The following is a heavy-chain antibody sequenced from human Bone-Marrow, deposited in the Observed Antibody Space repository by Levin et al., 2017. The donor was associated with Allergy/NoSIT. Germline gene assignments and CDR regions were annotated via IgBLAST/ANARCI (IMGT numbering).Heavy chain of an antibody. CDR3: ARDNYDTPGELDF. CDR2: TYSGGAT. CDR1: GFVVTRNH. D-gene: IGHD3-9*01. Sequence: GESLKISCAASGFVVTRNHMSWVRQAPGKGLEWLSVTYSGGATYYRDSVKGRFTISRDNFENTLYLQMNSLRAEDTAIYYCARDNYDTPGELDFWGQGTLVTVS. J-gene: IGHJ4*02. V-gene: IGHV3-53*01.